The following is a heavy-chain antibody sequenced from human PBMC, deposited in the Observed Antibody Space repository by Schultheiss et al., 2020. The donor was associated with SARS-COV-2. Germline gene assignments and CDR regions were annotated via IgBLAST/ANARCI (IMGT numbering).Heavy chain of an antibody. Sequence: GGSLRLSCAASGFTFSSYWMHWVRQAPGKGLVWVSAISGSGGSTYYADSVKGRFTISRDNSKNTLYLQMNSLRAEDTAVYYCAKGGGYPYYYGMDVWGQGTTVTVSS. D-gene: IGHD3-16*01. CDR2: ISGSGGST. CDR1: GFTFSSYW. CDR3: AKGGGYPYYYGMDV. J-gene: IGHJ6*02. V-gene: IGHV3-23*01.